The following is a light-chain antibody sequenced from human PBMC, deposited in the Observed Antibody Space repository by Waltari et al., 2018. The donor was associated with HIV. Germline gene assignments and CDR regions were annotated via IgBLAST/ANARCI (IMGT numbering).Light chain of an antibody. Sequence: ELVLTQSTATLSLSPGERATLSCRASQSVRSYLAWYQQKPGQAPRLLIYDASNRATGIPARFSGSGSGTDFTLTISSLEPEDFAVYYCQQRSNWPPALTFGGGTKVEIK. CDR1: QSVRSY. CDR3: QQRSNWPPALT. V-gene: IGKV3-11*01. J-gene: IGKJ4*01. CDR2: DAS.